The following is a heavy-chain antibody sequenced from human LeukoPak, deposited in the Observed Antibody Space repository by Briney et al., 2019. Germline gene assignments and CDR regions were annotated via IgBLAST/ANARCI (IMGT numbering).Heavy chain of an antibody. CDR1: RFTFSDYS. D-gene: IGHD6-13*01. J-gene: IGHJ4*02. CDR3: ARDPGRAAAAFDY. V-gene: IGHV3-11*01. CDR2: ISSSGSTI. Sequence: PGGSLRLSCAASRFTFSDYSMSWIRQAPGKGLEWVSYISSSGSTIYYANSVKGRFTISRDNAKSSLYLQMNSLRAGDTAVYYCARDPGRAAAAFDYWGQGTLVTVSS.